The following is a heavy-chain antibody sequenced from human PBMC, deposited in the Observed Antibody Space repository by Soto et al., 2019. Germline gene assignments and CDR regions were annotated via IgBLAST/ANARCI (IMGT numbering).Heavy chain of an antibody. CDR1: GGSISSSSYY. Sequence: SETLSLTCTVSGGSISSSSYYWGWIRQPPGKGLEWIGSIYYSGSTYYNPSLKSRVTISVDTSKNQFSLKLSSVTAADTAVFYCARQVGYCSSTSCYILMYYYYYYMDVWGKGTTVTVSS. D-gene: IGHD2-2*02. CDR3: ARQVGYCSSTSCYILMYYYYYYMDV. V-gene: IGHV4-39*01. CDR2: IYYSGST. J-gene: IGHJ6*03.